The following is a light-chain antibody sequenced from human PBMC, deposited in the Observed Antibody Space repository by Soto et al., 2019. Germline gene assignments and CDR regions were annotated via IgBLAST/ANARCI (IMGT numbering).Light chain of an antibody. J-gene: IGLJ3*02. CDR2: GVS. Sequence: QSVLTQPPSASGSPGQSVTISCTGTSSDVGAYNYVSWYQQHPGKAPKLVIYGVSKRPSGVPDRFSGSKSGNTASLTVSGLQAEDEADYYCSSYVGNDNVVFGGGTKLTVL. CDR3: SSYVGNDNVV. V-gene: IGLV2-8*01. CDR1: SSDVGAYNY.